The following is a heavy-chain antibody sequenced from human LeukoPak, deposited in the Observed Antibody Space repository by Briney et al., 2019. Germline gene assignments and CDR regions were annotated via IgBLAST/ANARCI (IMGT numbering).Heavy chain of an antibody. V-gene: IGHV3-30*02. CDR1: GFTFSSCG. CDR2: IRYDGSNK. Sequence: GGSLRLSCAASGFTFSSCGMHWVRQAPGKGLEWVAFIRYDGSNKYYADSVKGRFTISRDNSKNTLYLQMNSLRAEDTAVYYCAKDLVDTAMVNPYYFDYWGQGTLVTVSS. CDR3: AKDLVDTAMVNPYYFDY. J-gene: IGHJ4*02. D-gene: IGHD5-18*01.